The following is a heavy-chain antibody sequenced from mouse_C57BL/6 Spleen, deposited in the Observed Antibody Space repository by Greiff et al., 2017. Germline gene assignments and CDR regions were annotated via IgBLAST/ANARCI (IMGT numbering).Heavy chain of an antibody. D-gene: IGHD3-2*02. Sequence: EVQLQQSGAELVKPGASVKLSCTASGFNIKDYYMHWVKQRTEQGLEWIGRIDPEDGETKYAPKFQGKATITADTSSNTAYLQLSSLTSEDTAVYYCASRDSSGYVEGYFDDWGQGTTLTVSS. V-gene: IGHV14-2*01. J-gene: IGHJ2*01. CDR2: IDPEDGET. CDR3: ASRDSSGYVEGYFDD. CDR1: GFNIKDYY.